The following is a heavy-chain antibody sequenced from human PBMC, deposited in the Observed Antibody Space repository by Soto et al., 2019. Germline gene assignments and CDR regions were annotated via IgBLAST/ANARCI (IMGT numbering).Heavy chain of an antibody. CDR3: ARGPGVLITVNGFDV. J-gene: IGHJ6*02. D-gene: IGHD3-16*01. Sequence: XQTLSLTFALSGYTVSTNSATWNWIRQSPSRGLEWLGRTYYRTKWYNDYGRSLQSRMTINTDTSKNQFSLQLNSVTPEDTAVYFCARGPGVLITVNGFDVWGQ. V-gene: IGHV6-1*01. CDR2: TYYRTKWYN. CDR1: GYTVSTNSAT.